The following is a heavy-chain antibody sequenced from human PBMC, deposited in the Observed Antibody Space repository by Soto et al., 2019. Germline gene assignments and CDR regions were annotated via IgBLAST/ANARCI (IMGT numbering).Heavy chain of an antibody. CDR3: LRDRDIVLMVYAIPVAFDI. Sequence: GASVKVSCKASGYTFTSYGISWVRQAPGQGLEWMGLISAYNGNTNYAQKLQGRVTMTTDTSSSTAFMELRSLRSDDTAVYFCLRDRDIVLMVYAIPVAFDIWGQGTMVTVSS. CDR1: GYTFTSYG. J-gene: IGHJ3*02. V-gene: IGHV1-18*01. CDR2: ISAYNGNT. D-gene: IGHD2-8*01.